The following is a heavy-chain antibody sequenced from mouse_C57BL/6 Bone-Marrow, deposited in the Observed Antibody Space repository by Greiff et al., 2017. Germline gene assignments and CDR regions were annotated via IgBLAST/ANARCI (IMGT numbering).Heavy chain of an antibody. J-gene: IGHJ4*01. V-gene: IGHV5-17*01. D-gene: IGHD1-1*01. CDR3: ARTVLLDAMDY. CDR2: ISSGSSTI. Sequence: EVQVVESGAGLVKPGGSLKLSCEASGFTFSDYGMPWVRQAPGKGLEWVAYISSGSSTIYYADTVKGRFTITRDNAANTLFMQMTSLRSEDTAMYYCARTVLLDAMDYWGQGTSVTVSS. CDR1: GFTFSDYG.